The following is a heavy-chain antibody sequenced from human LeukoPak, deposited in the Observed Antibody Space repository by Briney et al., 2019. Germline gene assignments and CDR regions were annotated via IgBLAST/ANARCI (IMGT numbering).Heavy chain of an antibody. CDR2: IIPILGIA. D-gene: IGHD1-26*01. Sequence: SVKASCKASGGTFSIYTISWVRQAPGQGHEWMGRIIPILGIANYAQKLQGRVTITADKSTSTAYMELSSLRSEDTAVYYCPSGTGGFDPWGQGTLVTVSS. CDR3: PSGTGGFDP. V-gene: IGHV1-69*02. CDR1: GGTFSIYT. J-gene: IGHJ5*02.